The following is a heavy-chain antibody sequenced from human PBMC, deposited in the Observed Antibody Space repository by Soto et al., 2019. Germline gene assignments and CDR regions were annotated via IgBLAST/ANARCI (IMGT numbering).Heavy chain of an antibody. Sequence: PGESLKLSFNGSGYSFTSYFIGWVRQMPGKGLEWMGIIYPGDSDTRYSPSFQGQVTISADKSISTAYLQWSSLKASDTAMYYCARHRYSSSSGPGYYYYYYGMDVWGQGTTVNSP. CDR2: IYPGDSDT. J-gene: IGHJ6*02. V-gene: IGHV5-51*01. CDR1: GYSFTSYF. D-gene: IGHD6-6*01. CDR3: ARHRYSSSSGPGYYYYYYGMDV.